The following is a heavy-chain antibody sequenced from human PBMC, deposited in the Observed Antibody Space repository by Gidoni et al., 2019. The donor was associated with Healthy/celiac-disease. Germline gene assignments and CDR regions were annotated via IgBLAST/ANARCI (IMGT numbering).Heavy chain of an antibody. Sequence: QVQLQQSGPGLVKPSQTLSLTFTVSGGPISTGDYFWSWIRQPPGKGLEWIGYIYYSGSTYYNPSLKSRVTISVDTSKNQFSLKLSSVTAADTAVYYCARGRRDGYKSSVLFDYWGQGTLVTVSS. V-gene: IGHV4-30-4*01. CDR1: GGPISTGDYF. J-gene: IGHJ4*02. CDR3: ARGRRDGYKSSVLFDY. D-gene: IGHD5-12*01. CDR2: IYYSGST.